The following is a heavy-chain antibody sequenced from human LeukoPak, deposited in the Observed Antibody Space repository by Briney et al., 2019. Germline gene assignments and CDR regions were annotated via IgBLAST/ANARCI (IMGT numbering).Heavy chain of an antibody. Sequence: GGSLRLSCTISGFTFGVYAVSGVRQAPGKGREGGGHIRWKVYGGTIQYAASVKGRFTISRDDSKNTAYLQLNSLKTEDTAVYYCARDHNSVYDLFDYWGPGTLVTVSS. CDR3: ARDHNSVYDLFDY. D-gene: IGHD5/OR15-5a*01. CDR1: GFTFGVYA. J-gene: IGHJ4*02. V-gene: IGHV3-49*04. CDR2: IRWKVYGGTI.